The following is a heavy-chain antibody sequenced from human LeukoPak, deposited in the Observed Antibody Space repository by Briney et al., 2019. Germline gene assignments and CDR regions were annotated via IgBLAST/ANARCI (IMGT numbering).Heavy chain of an antibody. Sequence: PGGSLRLSCAASGFTFSSYAMSWVRQAPGKGLEWVSAISGSGGSTYYADSVKGRFTISRDNSKNTLYLQMNSLRAEDTAVYYCAKVFVGATLKSGYYGMDVWGQGTTVTVSS. D-gene: IGHD1-26*01. CDR2: ISGSGGST. V-gene: IGHV3-23*01. CDR3: AKVFVGATLKSGYYGMDV. CDR1: GFTFSSYA. J-gene: IGHJ6*02.